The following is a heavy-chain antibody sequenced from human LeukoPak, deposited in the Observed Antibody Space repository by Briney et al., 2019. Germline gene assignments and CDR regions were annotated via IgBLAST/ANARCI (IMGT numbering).Heavy chain of an antibody. CDR3: ARTLLWFGELLPYFDY. D-gene: IGHD3-10*01. V-gene: IGHV3-48*03. Sequence: GSLRLSCAASGFTFDDYDMNWVRQAPGKGLEWVSYISSSGSTIYYADSVKGRFTISRDNAKNSLYLQMNSLRAEDTAVYYCARTLLWFGELLPYFDYWGQGTLVTVSS. CDR1: GFTFDDYD. CDR2: ISSSGSTI. J-gene: IGHJ4*02.